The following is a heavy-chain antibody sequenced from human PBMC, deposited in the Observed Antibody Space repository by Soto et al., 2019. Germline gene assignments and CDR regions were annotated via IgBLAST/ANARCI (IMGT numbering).Heavy chain of an antibody. V-gene: IGHV5-51*01. CDR1: GYSFTNYW. D-gene: IGHD2-2*02. CDR2: IYPGDSNT. J-gene: IGHJ4*02. Sequence: GESLKISCKGSGYSFTNYWIGWVRQMPGKGLEWMGIIYPGDSNTRYSPSFQGQVTISADKSISSAYLQWSSLKASDTAMYYCARQGYCSSTACYTVDYWGQGTLVTVSS. CDR3: ARQGYCSSTACYTVDY.